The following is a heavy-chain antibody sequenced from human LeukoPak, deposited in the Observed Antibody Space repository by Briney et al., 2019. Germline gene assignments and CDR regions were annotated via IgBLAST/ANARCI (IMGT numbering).Heavy chain of an antibody. CDR3: ARGGIQLWLRTAPLDF. Sequence: SETLSLTCAVYGGSFSGYYWSWIRQPPGKGLEWIGEINHSGSTNYNPSLKSRVTISIDTSKNQFSLQLSSVTAADTAVYCCARGGIQLWLRTAPLDFWGQGTLVTVSS. D-gene: IGHD5-18*01. V-gene: IGHV4-34*01. J-gene: IGHJ4*02. CDR2: INHSGST. CDR1: GGSFSGYY.